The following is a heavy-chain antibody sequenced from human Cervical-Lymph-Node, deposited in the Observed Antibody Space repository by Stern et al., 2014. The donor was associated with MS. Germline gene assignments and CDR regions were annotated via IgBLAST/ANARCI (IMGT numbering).Heavy chain of an antibody. J-gene: IGHJ5*02. V-gene: IGHV1-69*06. CDR2: IIPFVGTA. Sequence: VQLVESGADVKKPGSSVRVSCKASVGISWLRQAPGQGLEWMGGIIPFVGTANYAQKFQGRLTIIADTSTNTNYMELSSLRSDDTAVYYCARGGGDNWFDPWGQGTLVSVSS. CDR1: VG. CDR3: ARGGGDNWFDP. D-gene: IGHD3-16*01.